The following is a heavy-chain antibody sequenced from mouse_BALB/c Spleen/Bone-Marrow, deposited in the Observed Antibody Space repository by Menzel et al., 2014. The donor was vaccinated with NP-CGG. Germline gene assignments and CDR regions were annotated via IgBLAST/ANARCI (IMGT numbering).Heavy chain of an antibody. CDR3: ARHAYYDQTEVSFVY. Sequence: EVQVVESGGGLVRSGGSLKLSCAASGFSFSNYGMSWVRQTPEKRLEWVATISGDGRYTFYSDSVKGRFTISRDNAKNNLYLQLSSLRSEDTALYYCARHAYYDQTEVSFVYWGQGTLVTVSA. D-gene: IGHD2-4*01. CDR1: GFSFSNYG. V-gene: IGHV5-9-2*01. CDR2: ISGDGRYT. J-gene: IGHJ3*01.